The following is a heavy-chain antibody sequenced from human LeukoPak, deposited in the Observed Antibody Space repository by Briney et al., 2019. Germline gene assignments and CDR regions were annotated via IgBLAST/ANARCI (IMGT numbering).Heavy chain of an antibody. V-gene: IGHV5-51*01. CDR2: FYPGNSDT. J-gene: IGHJ4*02. Sequence: GESLKISCKGSGYSFTSNWIGWVRQMPGKGLEWMGVFYPGNSDTRYSPSFQGQVTISADKSISTAYLQWRSLKASDTAIYYCARRHTSDYYYDYWGQGTLVTV. CDR3: ARRHTSDYYYDY. D-gene: IGHD3-22*01. CDR1: GYSFTSNW.